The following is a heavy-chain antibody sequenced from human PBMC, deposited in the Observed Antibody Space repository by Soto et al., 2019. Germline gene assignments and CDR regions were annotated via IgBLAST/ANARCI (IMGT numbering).Heavy chain of an antibody. CDR1: GFTFSSYG. Sequence: VGSLRLSCAASGFTFSSYGMHWVRQAPGKGLEWVAVISYDGSNKYYADSVKGRFTISRDNSKNTLYLQMNSLRAEDTAVYYCAKDPDYDFWSGYPNGMDVWGQGTTVTVSS. CDR2: ISYDGSNK. V-gene: IGHV3-30*18. CDR3: AKDPDYDFWSGYPNGMDV. D-gene: IGHD3-3*01. J-gene: IGHJ6*02.